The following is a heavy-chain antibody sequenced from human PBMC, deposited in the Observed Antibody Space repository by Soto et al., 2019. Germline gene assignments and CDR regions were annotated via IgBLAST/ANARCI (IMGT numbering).Heavy chain of an antibody. V-gene: IGHV3-23*01. CDR3: AKDSRSHTQGWFDP. J-gene: IGHJ5*02. Sequence: EVPLLESGGGLVQPGESLRLSCAASGFTFSSYAMTWVRQAPGKGLDWVSSISGIGDYTYFADSVKGRFTISRDNSKDTLYLQMSSLRVEDTAIYYCAKDSRSHTQGWFDPWGQGTLGTVSS. CDR1: GFTFSSYA. D-gene: IGHD2-15*01. CDR2: ISGIGDYT.